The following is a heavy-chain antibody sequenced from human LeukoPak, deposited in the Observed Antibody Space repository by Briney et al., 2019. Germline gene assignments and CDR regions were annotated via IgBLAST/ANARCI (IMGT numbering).Heavy chain of an antibody. Sequence: PSQTLSLTCTVSGGSISSGDYYWSWIRQPPWKGLEWIGYIYYSGSTYYNPSLKSRVTISVDTSKNQFSLKLSSVTAADTAVYYCARGNYDFWSGTTNWFDPWGQGTLVTVSS. D-gene: IGHD3-3*01. J-gene: IGHJ5*02. V-gene: IGHV4-30-4*08. CDR3: ARGNYDFWSGTTNWFDP. CDR1: GGSISSGDYY. CDR2: IYYSGST.